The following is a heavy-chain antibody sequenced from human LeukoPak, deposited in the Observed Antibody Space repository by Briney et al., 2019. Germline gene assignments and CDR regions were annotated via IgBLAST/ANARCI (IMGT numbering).Heavy chain of an antibody. Sequence: PGGSLRLSCAVSGFTFSIYWVSWVRQAPGKGLEWVANINQDGSEKNYVDSVKGRFTISRDNAKNSLYLQMNSLRAEDTAVYYCASNRWLPNWGQGTLVTVSS. J-gene: IGHJ4*02. V-gene: IGHV3-7*01. CDR3: ASNRWLPN. D-gene: IGHD6-19*01. CDR2: INQDGSEK. CDR1: GFTFSIYW.